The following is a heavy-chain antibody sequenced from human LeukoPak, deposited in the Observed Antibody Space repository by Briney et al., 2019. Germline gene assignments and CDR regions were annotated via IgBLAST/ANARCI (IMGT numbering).Heavy chain of an antibody. V-gene: IGHV3-53*01. Sequence: GGSLRLSCAASGFTVSSNYMSWVRQAPGKGLEWVSVIYSGGSTYYADSVKGRFTISRDNSKNTLYLQMNSLRAEDTAVYYCARHQGSVYYDSSGYPYYYYYMDVWGKGTTVTVSS. J-gene: IGHJ6*03. CDR3: ARHQGSVYYDSSGYPYYYYYMDV. D-gene: IGHD3-22*01. CDR2: IYSGGST. CDR1: GFTVSSNY.